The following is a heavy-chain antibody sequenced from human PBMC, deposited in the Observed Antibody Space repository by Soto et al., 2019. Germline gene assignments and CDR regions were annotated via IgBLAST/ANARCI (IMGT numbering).Heavy chain of an antibody. CDR3: ASRSSGWYADAFDI. D-gene: IGHD6-19*01. J-gene: IGHJ3*02. CDR1: GYTFTSYD. Sequence: QVQLVQSGAEVKKPGASVKVSCKASGYTFTSYDINWVRQATGQGLEWMGWMNPNSGNTGYAQKFHGRVTMTRNTAISTAYMELSSLRSEDTAVYYCASRSSGWYADAFDIWGQGTMVTVSS. V-gene: IGHV1-8*01. CDR2: MNPNSGNT.